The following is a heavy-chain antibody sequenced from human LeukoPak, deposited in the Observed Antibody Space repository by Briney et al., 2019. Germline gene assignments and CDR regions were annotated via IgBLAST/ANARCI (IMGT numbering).Heavy chain of an antibody. Sequence: SVKVSCKASGGTFSSYTISWVRQAPGQGLEWMGRVIPILGIANYAQKFQGRVTITADKSTSTAYMELSSLRSEDTAVYYCARGYDSSSGEFDYWGQGTLVTVSS. J-gene: IGHJ4*02. CDR3: ARGYDSSSGEFDY. CDR1: GGTFSSYT. V-gene: IGHV1-69*02. D-gene: IGHD6-6*01. CDR2: VIPILGIA.